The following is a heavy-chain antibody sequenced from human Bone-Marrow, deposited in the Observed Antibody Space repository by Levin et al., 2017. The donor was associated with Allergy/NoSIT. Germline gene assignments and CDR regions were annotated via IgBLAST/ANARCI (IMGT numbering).Heavy chain of an antibody. CDR2: IYWDDDK. CDR3: AKNTHMGRAFDI. V-gene: IGHV2-5*02. Sequence: SGPTLVKPTQTLTLTCTFSGFSLRSSGVGVGWIRQAPGKALEWLALIYWDDDKRYSPSLRSRLTITKDTSKNQVVRTMTNMDPVDTATYFCAKNTHMGRAFDIWGQGTMVTVSS. D-gene: IGHD2-21*01. CDR1: GFSLRSSGVG. J-gene: IGHJ3*02.